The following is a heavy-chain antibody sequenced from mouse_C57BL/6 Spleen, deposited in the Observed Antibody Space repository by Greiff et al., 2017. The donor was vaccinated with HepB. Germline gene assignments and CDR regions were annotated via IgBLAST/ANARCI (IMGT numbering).Heavy chain of an antibody. V-gene: IGHV5-6*01. CDR1: GFTFSSYG. J-gene: IGHJ1*03. Sequence: EVHLVESGGDLVKPGGSLKLSCAASGFTFSSYGMSWVRQTPDKRLEWVATISSGGSYTYYPDSVKGRFTISRDNAKNTLYLQMSSLKSEHTAMYYCASLVPGYYLYLYFCVWGTTPTVSFSS. CDR3: ASLVPGYYLYLYFCV. D-gene: IGHD2-3*01. CDR2: ISSGGSYT.